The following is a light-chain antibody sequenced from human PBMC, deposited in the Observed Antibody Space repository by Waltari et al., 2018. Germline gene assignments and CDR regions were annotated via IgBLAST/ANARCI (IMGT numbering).Light chain of an antibody. Sequence: QSALTQPASVSGSPGQSITISCTGTSSDVGGYNYVSWYQQHPGKAPKLMISDVSNRPSGGSNRCSGSKSGNTASLTISGLQAEDGADYYCSSYTSSSTLWVFGGGTKLTVL. J-gene: IGLJ3*02. CDR3: SSYTSSSTLWV. CDR2: DVS. CDR1: SSDVGGYNY. V-gene: IGLV2-14*03.